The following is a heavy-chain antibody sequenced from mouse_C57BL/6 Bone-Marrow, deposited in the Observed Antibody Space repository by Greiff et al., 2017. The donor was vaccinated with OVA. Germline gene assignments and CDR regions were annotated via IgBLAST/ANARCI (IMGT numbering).Heavy chain of an antibody. CDR1: GYTFTEYT. J-gene: IGHJ1*03. V-gene: IGHV1-62-2*01. CDR3: ARHEDLLLRYWYFDV. Sequence: VQRVESGAELVKPGASVKLSCKASGYTFTEYTIHWVKQRSGQGLEWIGWFYPGSGSIKYNEKFKDKATLTADKSSSTVYMELSRLTSEDAAVYFCARHEDLLLRYWYFDVWGTGTTVTVAS. CDR2: FYPGSGSI. D-gene: IGHD1-1*01.